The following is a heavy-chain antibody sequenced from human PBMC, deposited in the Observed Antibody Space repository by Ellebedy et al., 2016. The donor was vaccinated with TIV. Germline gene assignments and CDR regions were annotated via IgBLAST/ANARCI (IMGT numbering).Heavy chain of an antibody. J-gene: IGHJ4*02. V-gene: IGHV4-59*01. CDR2: IYYSGST. Sequence: SETLSLTCAVYGGSFSGYYWSWIRQPPGKGLEWIGYIYYSGSTNYNPSLKSRVTISVDTSKNQLSLKLSSVTAADTAVYYCVRLGDYAAKDWGQGILVTVSS. CDR3: VRLGDYAAKD. CDR1: GGSFSGYY. D-gene: IGHD4-17*01.